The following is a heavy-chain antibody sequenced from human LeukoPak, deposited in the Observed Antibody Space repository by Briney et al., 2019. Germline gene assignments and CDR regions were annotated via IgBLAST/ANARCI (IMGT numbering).Heavy chain of an antibody. V-gene: IGHV4-59*12. CDR3: ARGNIAGVVTSDWFDP. CDR1: GGSIDNYY. D-gene: IGHD3-3*01. Sequence: PSETLSLTCTVSGGSIDNYYWTWIRQPPGKGLEWIGYIYYSGSTNYNPSLRSRVTISLDTSKNQFSLKLSSVTAADTAVYYCARGNIAGVVTSDWFDPWGQGTLVTVSS. CDR2: IYYSGST. J-gene: IGHJ5*02.